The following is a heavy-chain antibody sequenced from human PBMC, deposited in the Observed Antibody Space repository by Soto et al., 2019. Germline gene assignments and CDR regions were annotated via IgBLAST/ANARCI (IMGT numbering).Heavy chain of an antibody. CDR3: ASDRRSGSGSYFETLDY. CDR2: ISYDGRNE. CDR1: GCTFSSYA. V-gene: IGHV3-30*04. Sequence: PGGALRLSCAASGCTFSSYAMHWGRQAPGKGLEWVAVISYDGRNEYYADSVKGRFTISRDNSKNTLYLQMNSLRAEDTAVYYCASDRRSGSGSYFETLDYWGQGTLVTVSS. D-gene: IGHD3-10*01. J-gene: IGHJ4*02.